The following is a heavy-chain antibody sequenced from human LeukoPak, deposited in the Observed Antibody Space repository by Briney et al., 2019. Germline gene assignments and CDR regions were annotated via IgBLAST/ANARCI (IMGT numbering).Heavy chain of an antibody. D-gene: IGHD3-10*01. V-gene: IGHV4-34*01. CDR2: IDHSGST. J-gene: IGHJ3*02. CDR1: GGSFSGYY. CDR3: ARENHYYGSGSYYNARAFDI. Sequence: SETLSLTCAVYGGSFSGYYWSWLRQPPGKGLEWIGEIDHSGSTNYNPSLKSRVTISVDTSKNQFSLKLSSVTAADTAVYYCARENHYYGSGSYYNARAFDIWGQGTMVTVSS.